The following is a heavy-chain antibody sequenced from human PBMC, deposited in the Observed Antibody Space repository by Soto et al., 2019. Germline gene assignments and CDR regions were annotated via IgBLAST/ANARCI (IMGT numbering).Heavy chain of an antibody. D-gene: IGHD1-26*01. Sequence: SETLSLTCAVSGYSITAFHYWAWNRQPPGKGLEWIGGMHHGGTAYFNPSLRDRLTILPDTSENQLSLKVTSVTAADKAVYFYAGGSGGYPWDYWGQGTLVTVSS. CDR2: MHHGGTA. J-gene: IGHJ4*02. V-gene: IGHV4-38-2*01. CDR1: GYSITAFHY. CDR3: AGGSGGYPWDY.